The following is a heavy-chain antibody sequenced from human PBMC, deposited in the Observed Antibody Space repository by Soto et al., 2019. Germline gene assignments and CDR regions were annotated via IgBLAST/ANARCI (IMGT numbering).Heavy chain of an antibody. V-gene: IGHV3-23*01. CDR2: ISANTDYA. CDR3: AKVPSQYIWGSYLRYYDY. D-gene: IGHD3-16*02. Sequence: EVQILESGGGLVQPGGSLRLSCAASGFPFSNYAMTWVRQAPGKGLEWVSAISANTDYAYYADFVKDRFTISRDNSKNTLYLQMDSLRAEDTAVYYCAKVPSQYIWGSYLRYYDYWGQGTLVTVSS. CDR1: GFPFSNYA. J-gene: IGHJ4*02.